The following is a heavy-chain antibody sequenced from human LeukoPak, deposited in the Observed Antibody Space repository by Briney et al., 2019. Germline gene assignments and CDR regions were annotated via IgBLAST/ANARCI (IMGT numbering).Heavy chain of an antibody. D-gene: IGHD3-3*01. J-gene: IGHJ3*02. Sequence: PGGSLRLSCAASGFTFSSYAMSWVRQAPGKGLKWVSAISGSGGSTYYADSVKGRFTISRDNSKNTLYLQMNSLRAEDTAVYYCAKSQRFLEWLSLSDAFDIWGQGTMVTVSS. CDR3: AKSQRFLEWLSLSDAFDI. V-gene: IGHV3-23*01. CDR2: ISGSGGST. CDR1: GFTFSSYA.